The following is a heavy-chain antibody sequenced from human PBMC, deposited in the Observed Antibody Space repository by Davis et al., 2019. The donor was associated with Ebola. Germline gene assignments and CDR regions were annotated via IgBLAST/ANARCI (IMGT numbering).Heavy chain of an antibody. D-gene: IGHD6-19*01. J-gene: IGHJ6*02. Sequence: PGGSLRLSCAASGFTFSSFGMIWVRQAPGKGLEWISAMSASGGVTHYADSVKGRFAISRDNSKNTLYLQMNSLRAEDTAVYYCAKSSVAGTSGMDVWGQGTTVTVSS. CDR3: AKSSVAGTSGMDV. CDR2: MSASGGVT. CDR1: GFTFSSFG. V-gene: IGHV3-23*01.